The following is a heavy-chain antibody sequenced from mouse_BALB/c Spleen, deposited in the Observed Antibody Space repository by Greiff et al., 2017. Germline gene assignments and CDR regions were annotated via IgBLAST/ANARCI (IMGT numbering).Heavy chain of an antibody. Sequence: VQVVESGAELVKPGASVKLSCKASGYTFTSYYMYWVKQRPGQGLEWIGEINPSNGGTNFNEKFKSKATLTVDKSSSTAYMQLSSLTSEDSAVYYCTTLGFAYWGQGTLVTVSA. CDR3: TTLGFAY. V-gene: IGHV1S81*02. J-gene: IGHJ3*01. CDR2: INPSNGGT. CDR1: GYTFTSYY.